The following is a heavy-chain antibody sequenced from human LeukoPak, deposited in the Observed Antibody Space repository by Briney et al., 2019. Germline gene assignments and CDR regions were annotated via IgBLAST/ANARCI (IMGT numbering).Heavy chain of an antibody. CDR2: IYPGDSDT. Sequence: GESLKISCKSSGYSFTNYWIGWVRQMPGKGLEWMGIIYPGDSDTRYGPSFQGQVTISADKSISTAYLQWSSLKASDTAIYYCAKHTREGASDTPFDYWGQGTLVTVSS. CDR3: AKHTREGASDTPFDY. J-gene: IGHJ4*02. D-gene: IGHD2-21*01. CDR1: GYSFTNYW. V-gene: IGHV5-51*01.